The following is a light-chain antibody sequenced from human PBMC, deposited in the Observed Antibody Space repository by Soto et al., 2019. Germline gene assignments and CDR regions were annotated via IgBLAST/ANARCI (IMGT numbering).Light chain of an antibody. V-gene: IGKV3-20*01. CDR3: QQYDTSPRT. Sequence: EIVLTQSPGTLSLSPGERATLSCRASQSVSSNYLAWYQQKRGQAPRLLIYGASSRATGIPTRFSGSGSGTDFILAISRLESEDFAVYYCQQYDTSPRTFGQGTKVEI. CDR2: GAS. J-gene: IGKJ1*01. CDR1: QSVSSNY.